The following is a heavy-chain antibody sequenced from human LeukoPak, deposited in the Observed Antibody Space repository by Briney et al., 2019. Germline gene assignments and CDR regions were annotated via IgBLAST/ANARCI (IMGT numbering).Heavy chain of an antibody. J-gene: IGHJ3*02. Sequence: SETLSLTCGVYGGSFSGYYWSLIRQPPGKGLEWIGEINHSGFTNYNPSFESRVTISLDTSKNQFSLKLTSVTAADTAAYFCARGPSLGAFDIWGQGTMVTVSS. CDR1: GGSFSGYY. V-gene: IGHV4-34*01. CDR3: ARGPSLGAFDI. CDR2: INHSGFT.